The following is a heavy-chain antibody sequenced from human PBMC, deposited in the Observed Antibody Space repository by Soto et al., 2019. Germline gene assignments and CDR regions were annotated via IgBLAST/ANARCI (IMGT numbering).Heavy chain of an antibody. V-gene: IGHV4-30-2*01. CDR1: GGSISSGGYS. J-gene: IGHJ5*02. CDR2: IYHGST. Sequence: SETLSLTCTVSGGSISSGGYSWSWIRQPPGKGLEWIGYIYHGSTYYNPSLKSRVTISVDRSKNQFSLKLSSVTAADTAVYYCATITYCRGDCYRGLDPWGQGTLVTVSS. CDR3: ATITYCRGDCYRGLDP. D-gene: IGHD2-21*02.